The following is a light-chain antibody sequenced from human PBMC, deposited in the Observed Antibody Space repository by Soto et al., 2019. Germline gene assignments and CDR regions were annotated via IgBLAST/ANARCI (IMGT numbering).Light chain of an antibody. V-gene: IGKV3-20*01. J-gene: IGKJ3*01. Sequence: EIVLTQSPGTLSLSPGERATLSCRASQSVGSSYLAWYQQKPGQAPRVLIYGASSRATGIPDRFSGSGSGTDFSLTISRLEPEDFAVDYCQQYATSHVTFGPGTKVDI. CDR3: QQYATSHVT. CDR1: QSVGSSY. CDR2: GAS.